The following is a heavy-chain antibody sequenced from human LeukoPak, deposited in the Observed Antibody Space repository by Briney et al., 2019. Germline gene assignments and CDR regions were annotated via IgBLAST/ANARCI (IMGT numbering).Heavy chain of an antibody. J-gene: IGHJ5*02. Sequence: RPSETLSLTCTVSGGSITSRSYYWGWIRQPPGKGLERIGSIYYSGSTYYNPSLKSRVTISVDTSKNQFSLKLSSVTAADTAVYYCARGGTALFDPWGQGTLVTVSS. D-gene: IGHD2-15*01. CDR2: IYYSGST. CDR3: ARGGTALFDP. V-gene: IGHV4-39*01. CDR1: GGSITSRSYY.